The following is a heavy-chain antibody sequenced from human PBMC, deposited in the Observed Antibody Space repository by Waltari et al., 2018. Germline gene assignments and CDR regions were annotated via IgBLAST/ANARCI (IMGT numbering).Heavy chain of an antibody. CDR2: IWDDGSNK. CDR3: AHSSSWVFDY. D-gene: IGHD6-13*01. V-gene: IGHV3-33*01. J-gene: IGHJ4*02. CDR1: GFPFSSYG. Sequence: QVQLVESGGGVVQPGRSLSLSCAASGFPFSSYGMHWVRQAPGKGLEWVAVIWDDGSNKYYADSVKGRFTISRDNSKNTLYLQMNSLRAEDTAVYYCAHSSSWVFDYWGQGTLVTVSS.